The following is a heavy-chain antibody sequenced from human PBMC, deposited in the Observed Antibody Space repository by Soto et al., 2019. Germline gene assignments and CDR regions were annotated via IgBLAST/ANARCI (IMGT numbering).Heavy chain of an antibody. Sequence: GSLRLSCAASGFTFSSYAMSWVRQAPGKGLEWVSAISGSGGSTYYADSVKGRFTISRDNSKNTLYLQMNSLRAEDTAVYYCARDGYDSSGYYFDYWGQGTLVTVSS. CDR2: ISGSGGST. D-gene: IGHD3-22*01. CDR1: GFTFSSYA. V-gene: IGHV3-23*01. J-gene: IGHJ4*02. CDR3: ARDGYDSSGYYFDY.